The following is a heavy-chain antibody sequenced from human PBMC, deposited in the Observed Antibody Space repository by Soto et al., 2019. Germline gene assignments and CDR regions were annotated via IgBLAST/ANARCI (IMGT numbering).Heavy chain of an antibody. Sequence: GESLKVSCKASGYSFTTYWIAWVRQMPGKGLEWMGIINPGDSDIRYSPSFQGQVTISADNSISTAYLQWSSLKASDTAMYYCARHEQFYYYYYGMDVWGQVPAVTFS. CDR2: INPGDSDI. J-gene: IGHJ6*02. D-gene: IGHD4-4*01. CDR1: GYSFTTYW. CDR3: ARHEQFYYYYYGMDV. V-gene: IGHV5-51*01.